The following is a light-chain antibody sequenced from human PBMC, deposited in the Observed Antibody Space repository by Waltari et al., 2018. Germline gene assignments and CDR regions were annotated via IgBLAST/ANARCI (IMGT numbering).Light chain of an antibody. V-gene: IGLV1-44*01. J-gene: IGLJ3*02. CDR2: SNN. CDR3: AAWDDSLNGGV. Sequence: QSVLTQPPSASGTPGPRVTISCSGSSSNIGSTTVNWYQQLPGTAPKLLIYSNNQRPSGVPDRFSGSKSGTSASLAISGLQSEDEADYYCAAWDDSLNGGVFGGGTKLTVL. CDR1: SSNIGSTT.